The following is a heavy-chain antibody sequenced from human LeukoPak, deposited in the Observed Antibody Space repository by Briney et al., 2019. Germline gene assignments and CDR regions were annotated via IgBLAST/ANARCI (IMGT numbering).Heavy chain of an antibody. D-gene: IGHD3-10*01. CDR2: IYYSGSA. CDR1: GVSISSSNSY. V-gene: IGHV4-39*07. CDR3: ARGGYYGLGNDFRFDP. Sequence: SETLSLTCTVSGVSISSSNSYWGWIRQPPGKGLEWIGSIYYSGSAYYNPSLKSRVTMSVDTSKNQFSLKLSSVTAADTAVYYCARGGYYGLGNDFRFDPWGQGTLVTVSS. J-gene: IGHJ5*02.